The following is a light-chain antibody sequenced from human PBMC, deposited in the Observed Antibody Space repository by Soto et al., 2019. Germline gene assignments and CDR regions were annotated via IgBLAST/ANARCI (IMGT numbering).Light chain of an antibody. V-gene: IGKV3D-7*01. Sequence: EIVMTQSPATLSLSPGDRATLSCRASQFISSNYLSWYQQKPGQAPRLLIYGASTRATGIPDRFSGSGSETDFPLTISSLQPEDFAVYYCQQDYNLPWTFGHGTKVEIK. CDR2: GAS. J-gene: IGKJ1*01. CDR3: QQDYNLPWT. CDR1: QFISSNY.